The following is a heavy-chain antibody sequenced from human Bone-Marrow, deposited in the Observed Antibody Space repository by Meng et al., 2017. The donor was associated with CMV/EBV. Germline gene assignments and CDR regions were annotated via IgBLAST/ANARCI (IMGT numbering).Heavy chain of an antibody. Sequence: ASVKVSCKASGYTFTSYDINWVRQATGQGLEWMGWMNPNSGNTGYAQKFQGRVTMTRNTSISTAYMELSSLRSEDTAVYYCAINGAIYYGDPNFDDWGQGTLVTVSS. CDR1: GYTFTSYD. J-gene: IGHJ4*02. CDR2: MNPNSGNT. CDR3: AINGAIYYGDPNFDD. D-gene: IGHD4-17*01. V-gene: IGHV1-8*01.